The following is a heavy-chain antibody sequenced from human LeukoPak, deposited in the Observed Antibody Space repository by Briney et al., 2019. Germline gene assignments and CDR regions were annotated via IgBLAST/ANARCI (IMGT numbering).Heavy chain of an antibody. V-gene: IGHV4-31*03. Sequence: SQTLSPACTLAGASIISGTYYWTWLRHHPGKGLEWIGYISCGGDTQYHPSLRSRVSMSVDTSKNPFSLKLSSVTAADTAVYYCARSRGTIYRADVFDIWGQGTMVTVSS. J-gene: IGHJ3*02. D-gene: IGHD1-1*01. CDR2: ISCGGDT. CDR3: ARSRGTIYRADVFDI. CDR1: GASIISGTYY.